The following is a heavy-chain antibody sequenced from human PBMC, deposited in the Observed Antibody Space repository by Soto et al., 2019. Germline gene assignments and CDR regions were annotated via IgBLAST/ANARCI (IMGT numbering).Heavy chain of an antibody. CDR1: GFTFDDYG. CDR2: INYNENST. J-gene: IGHJ5*02. Sequence: GGSLRLSCAASGFTFDDYGMSWVRQAPGKGLEWVASINYNENSTGYADSVKGRFTISRDNSKNTLYLQMNSLRDEDTAVYYCARAMDAAMASKDNWFDPWGQGTLVTVSS. CDR3: ARAMDAAMASKDNWFDP. V-gene: IGHV3-20*04. D-gene: IGHD5-18*01.